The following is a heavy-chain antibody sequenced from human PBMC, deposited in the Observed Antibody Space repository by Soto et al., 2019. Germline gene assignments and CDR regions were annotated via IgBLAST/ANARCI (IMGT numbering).Heavy chain of an antibody. J-gene: IGHJ6*02. CDR3: AKVQRIAVAGSYYYYYYGMDV. V-gene: IGHV3-23*01. D-gene: IGHD6-19*01. CDR1: GFTFSSYA. Sequence: PGGSLRLSCAASGFTFSSYAMSWVRQAPGKGLEWVSAISGSGGSTYYADSVKGRFTISRDNSKNTLYLQMNSLRAEDTAVYYCAKVQRIAVAGSYYYYYYGMDVWGQGTTVTVSS. CDR2: ISGSGGST.